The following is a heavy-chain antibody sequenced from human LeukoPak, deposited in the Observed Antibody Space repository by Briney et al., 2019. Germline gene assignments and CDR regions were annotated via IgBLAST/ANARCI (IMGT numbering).Heavy chain of an antibody. Sequence: SETLSLTCTVSGGFISSSSYYWGWIRQPPGKGLEWIGTIYYSASTYYHPSLKSRVTISVDTSKNQFPLKLSSVTAADTAVYYCVRAEINDYSRYWGQGIPVIVSS. V-gene: IGHV4-39*06. CDR3: VRAEINDYSRY. J-gene: IGHJ4*02. CDR2: IYYSAST. CDR1: GGFISSSSYY. D-gene: IGHD4-11*01.